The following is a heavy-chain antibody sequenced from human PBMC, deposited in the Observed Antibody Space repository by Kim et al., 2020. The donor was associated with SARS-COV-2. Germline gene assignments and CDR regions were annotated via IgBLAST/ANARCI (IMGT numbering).Heavy chain of an antibody. D-gene: IGHD6-19*01. V-gene: IGHV3-21*01. CDR2: ISSSSSYI. CDR1: GFTFSSYS. J-gene: IGHJ4*02. CDR3: ARGLTSSSGQSSPDY. Sequence: GGSLRLSCAASGFTFSSYSMNWVRQAPGKGLEWVSSISSSSSYIYYADSVKGRFTISRDNAKNSLYLQMDSLGAEDTAVYYCARGLTSSSGQSSPDYWGQGTLVTVSS.